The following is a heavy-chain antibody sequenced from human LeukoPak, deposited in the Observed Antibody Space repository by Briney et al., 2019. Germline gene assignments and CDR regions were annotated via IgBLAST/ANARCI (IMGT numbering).Heavy chain of an antibody. Sequence: SVKVSCKASGGTFSSYAISWVRQAPGQGLERMGGIIPIFGTANYAQKFQGRVTITADESTSTAYMELSSLRSEDTAVYYCARDGGGSYYFFGYWGQGTLVTVSS. CDR2: IIPIFGTA. CDR3: ARDGGGSYYFFGY. D-gene: IGHD1-26*01. CDR1: GGTFSSYA. V-gene: IGHV1-69*13. J-gene: IGHJ4*02.